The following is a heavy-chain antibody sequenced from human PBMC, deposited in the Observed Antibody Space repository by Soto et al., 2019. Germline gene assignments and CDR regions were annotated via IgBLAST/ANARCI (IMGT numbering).Heavy chain of an antibody. Sequence: PGGSLRLSCTASGFTFGDYAMSWVRQAPGKGLEWVGFIRSKAYGGTTEYAASVKGRFTISRDDSKSIAYLQMNSLKTEDTAVYYCTSPCPTYGLDFWGQGTTVTAP. CDR3: TSPCPTYGLDF. V-gene: IGHV3-49*04. J-gene: IGHJ6*02. D-gene: IGHD2-21*01. CDR2: IRSKAYGGTT. CDR1: GFTFGDYA.